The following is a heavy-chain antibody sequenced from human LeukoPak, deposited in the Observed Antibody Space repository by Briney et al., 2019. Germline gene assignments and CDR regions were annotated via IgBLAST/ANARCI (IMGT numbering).Heavy chain of an antibody. J-gene: IGHJ4*02. Sequence: GGSLRLSCAASGFTFSSYCMHWVRQAPGKGLEWVAVISYDGSNKYYADSVKGRFTISRDNSKNTLYLQMNSLRAEDTAVYYCARTSEAGTRPYYFDYWGQGTLVTVSS. CDR1: GFTFSSYC. D-gene: IGHD6-19*01. CDR2: ISYDGSNK. V-gene: IGHV3-30*03. CDR3: ARTSEAGTRPYYFDY.